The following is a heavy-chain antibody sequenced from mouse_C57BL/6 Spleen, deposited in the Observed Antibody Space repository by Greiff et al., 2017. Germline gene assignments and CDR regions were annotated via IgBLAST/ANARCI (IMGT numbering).Heavy chain of an antibody. Sequence: EVHLVESGGGLVQPGGSLKLSCAASGFTFSDYYMYWVRQTPEKRLEWVAYISNGGGSTYYPDTVKGRFTISRDNAKNTLYLQMSRLKSEDTAMYYCARVYLGYFDYWGQGTTLTVSS. CDR3: ARVYLGYFDY. CDR1: GFTFSDYY. CDR2: ISNGGGST. D-gene: IGHD2-1*01. J-gene: IGHJ2*01. V-gene: IGHV5-12*01.